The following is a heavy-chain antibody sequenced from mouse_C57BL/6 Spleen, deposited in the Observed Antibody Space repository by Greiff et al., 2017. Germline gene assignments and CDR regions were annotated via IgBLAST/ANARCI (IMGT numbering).Heavy chain of an antibody. Sequence: QVQLQQPGAELVMPGASVKLSCKASGYTFPSYWMHWVKQRPGQGLEWIGEIDPSDSYTNYNQKFKGKSTLTVDKSSSTAYMQLSSLTSEDSAVYYCARDGYYGSSYWYFDVWGTGTTVTVSS. D-gene: IGHD1-1*01. CDR2: IDPSDSYT. CDR1: GYTFPSYW. J-gene: IGHJ1*03. CDR3: ARDGYYGSSYWYFDV. V-gene: IGHV1-69*01.